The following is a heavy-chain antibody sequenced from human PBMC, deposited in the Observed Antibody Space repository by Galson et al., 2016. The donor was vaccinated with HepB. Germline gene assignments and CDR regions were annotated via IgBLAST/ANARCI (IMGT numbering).Heavy chain of an antibody. Sequence: SVKVSCKASGYIITRYGISWVRQAPGQGPECKGWKSAYNGNTNYAQKLQGRVTMTTDTSTSTAYMELRSLRSDDTAVYYCARNRTGGFDYWGQGTLVTVSS. CDR2: KSAYNGNT. V-gene: IGHV1-18*01. CDR1: GYIITRYG. D-gene: IGHD7-27*01. CDR3: ARNRTGGFDY. J-gene: IGHJ4*02.